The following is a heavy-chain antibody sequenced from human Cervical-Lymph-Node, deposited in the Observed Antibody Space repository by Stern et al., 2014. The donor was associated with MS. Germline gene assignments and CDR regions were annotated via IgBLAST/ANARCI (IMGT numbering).Heavy chain of an antibody. V-gene: IGHV1-69*01. CDR1: GGTFSSIE. Sequence: QVQLVQSGAEVKKPGSSMKVSCKASGGTFSSIEISWVRQAPGQGLEWLGGIIPLFGTTNYAQKVQGRVTIVADESTNTVNMELSSLRSEDTAVYYCVRDQGGIAASWGQGTLVTVSS. J-gene: IGHJ4*02. D-gene: IGHD6-13*01. CDR3: VRDQGGIAAS. CDR2: IIPLFGTT.